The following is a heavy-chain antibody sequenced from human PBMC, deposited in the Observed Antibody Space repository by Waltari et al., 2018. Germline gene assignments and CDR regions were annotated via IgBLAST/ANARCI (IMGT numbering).Heavy chain of an antibody. CDR2: IRYDGSNK. J-gene: IGHJ4*02. CDR3: AKSDLTTVIDY. Sequence: QVQLVESGGGVVQPGGSLRLSCAASGFTFSSYGMHWVRQAPGKGLEWVAFIRYDGSNKYYADSVKGRFTISRDNSKNTLYLQMNSLRAEDTAVYYCAKSDLTTVIDYWGQGTLVTVSS. CDR1: GFTFSSYG. D-gene: IGHD4-17*01. V-gene: IGHV3-30*02.